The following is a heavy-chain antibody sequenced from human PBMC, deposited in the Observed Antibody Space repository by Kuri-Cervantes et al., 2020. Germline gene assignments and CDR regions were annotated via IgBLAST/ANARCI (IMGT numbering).Heavy chain of an antibody. CDR1: GGSISSYY. CDR2: IYTSGST. V-gene: IGHV4-4*08. CDR3: ARGISSRGSFDY. J-gene: IGHJ4*02. D-gene: IGHD6-13*01. Sequence: SETLSLTCTVSGGSISSYYWSWIRQPPGKGLEWIGYIYTSGSTNFNPSLKSRVTISVDKFKNQFSLKLSSVTAADTAVYYCARGISSRGSFDYWGQGTLVTVSS.